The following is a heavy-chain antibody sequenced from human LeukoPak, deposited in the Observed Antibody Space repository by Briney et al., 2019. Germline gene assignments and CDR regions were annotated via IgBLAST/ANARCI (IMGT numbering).Heavy chain of an antibody. J-gene: IGHJ4*02. D-gene: IGHD1-26*01. Sequence: DPSETLSLTCTVSGGSISSYYWSWIRQPPGKGLEWIGYIYYSGSTNYNPSLKSRVTISVDTSKNQFSLKLSSVTAADTAVYYCAREFSGSYSIFDYWGQGTLVTVSS. V-gene: IGHV4-59*01. CDR1: GGSISSYY. CDR3: AREFSGSYSIFDY. CDR2: IYYSGST.